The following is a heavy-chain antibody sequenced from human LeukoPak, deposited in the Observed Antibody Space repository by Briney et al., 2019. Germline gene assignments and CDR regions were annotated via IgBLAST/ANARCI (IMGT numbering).Heavy chain of an antibody. J-gene: IGHJ6*02. CDR3: ARRKGFLGTYGMDV. D-gene: IGHD3-3*01. Sequence: PSETLSLTCIVSGGSISSYYWSWIRQPPGKGLEWIGYIYYSGSTNYNPSLKSRVTISVDTSKNQFSLKLSSVTAADTAVYYCARRKGFLGTYGMDVWGQGTTVTVSS. CDR1: GGSISSYY. V-gene: IGHV4-59*01. CDR2: IYYSGST.